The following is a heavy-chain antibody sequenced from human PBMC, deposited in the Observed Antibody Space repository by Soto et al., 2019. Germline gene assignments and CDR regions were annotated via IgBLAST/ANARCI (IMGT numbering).Heavy chain of an antibody. CDR2: MWYDGTNK. D-gene: IGHD6-19*01. V-gene: IGHV3-33*01. J-gene: IGHJ4*02. Sequence: QVQLVESGGGVVQPGTSLTISCVASGFTFSRSVIHWVRKAPGMGLEWVAVMWYDGTNKNYADSVKGRFTISRDNSKNTQYLQLNSLRVDDTAVYYCAREVSGSSYFDYWGQGTLVTVSS. CDR3: AREVSGSSYFDY. CDR1: GFTFSRSV.